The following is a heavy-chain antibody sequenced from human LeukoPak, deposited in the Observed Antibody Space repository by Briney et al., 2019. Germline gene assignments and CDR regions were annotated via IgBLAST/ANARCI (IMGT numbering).Heavy chain of an antibody. CDR3: ARVGPRIAAAGFNWLDP. CDR1: GGTFSSYA. CDR2: IIPIFGTA. V-gene: IGHV1-69*13. Sequence: SVKVSCKASGGTFSSYAISWVRQAPGQGLEWVGGIIPIFGTANYAQKFQGRVTITADESTSTAYMELSSLRSEDTAVYYCARVGPRIAAAGFNWLDPWGQGTLVTVSS. J-gene: IGHJ5*02. D-gene: IGHD6-13*01.